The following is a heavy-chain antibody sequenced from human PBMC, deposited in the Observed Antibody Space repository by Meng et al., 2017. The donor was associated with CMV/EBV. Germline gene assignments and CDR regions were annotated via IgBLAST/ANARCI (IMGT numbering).Heavy chain of an antibody. CDR2: IIPIFGTA. CDR3: ASGRGEITIFGVVTAETSYYYGMDV. J-gene: IGHJ6*02. Sequence: SVKVSCKASGGTFSSYVISWVRQAPGQGLEWMGGIIPIFGTANYAQKFQGRVTITTNESTSTAYMELSSLRSEDTAVYYCASGRGEITIFGVVTAETSYYYGMDVWGQGTTVTVSS. CDR1: GGTFSSYV. V-gene: IGHV1-69*05. D-gene: IGHD3-3*01.